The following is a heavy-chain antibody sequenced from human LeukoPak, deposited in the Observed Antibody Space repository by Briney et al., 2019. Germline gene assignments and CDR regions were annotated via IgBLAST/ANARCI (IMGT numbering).Heavy chain of an antibody. J-gene: IGHJ4*02. CDR3: ARLGVWGSYRYSSVGDY. CDR1: GYSFTSYW. CDR2: IYPGASDT. D-gene: IGHD3-16*02. V-gene: IGHV5-51*01. Sequence: GESLKISCRGSGYSFTSYWIGWVGKLPGKGLEWMGIIYPGASDTRYSPSFQGQVTISADKSMSTAYLQWSSLKASDTAMYYCARLGVWGSYRYSSVGDYWGQGTLVTVSS.